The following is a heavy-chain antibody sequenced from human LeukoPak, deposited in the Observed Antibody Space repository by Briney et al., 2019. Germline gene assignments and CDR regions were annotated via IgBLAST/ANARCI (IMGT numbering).Heavy chain of an antibody. Sequence: GGSLRLSCAASGFTFDDYGMSWVRQAPGKGLEWVSGINWNGGSTGYADSVKGRFTISRDNAKNSLYLQMNSLRAEDTALYYCARDGEGATPGGFDYRGQGTLVTVSS. J-gene: IGHJ4*02. CDR1: GFTFDDYG. CDR3: ARDGEGATPGGFDY. D-gene: IGHD1-26*01. CDR2: INWNGGST. V-gene: IGHV3-20*04.